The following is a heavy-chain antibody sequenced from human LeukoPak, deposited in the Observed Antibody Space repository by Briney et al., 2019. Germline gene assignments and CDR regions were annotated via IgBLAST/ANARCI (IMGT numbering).Heavy chain of an antibody. Sequence: GGSLRLSCAASGFTFSSYSMNWVRQAPGKGLEWVSSISSSSSYIYYADSVKGRFTISRDNSKNTLYLQMNSLRAEDTAVYYCAKEGYCSGGSCKAGAFDIWGQGTMVTVSS. J-gene: IGHJ3*02. CDR2: ISSSSSYI. CDR3: AKEGYCSGGSCKAGAFDI. CDR1: GFTFSSYS. D-gene: IGHD2-15*01. V-gene: IGHV3-21*04.